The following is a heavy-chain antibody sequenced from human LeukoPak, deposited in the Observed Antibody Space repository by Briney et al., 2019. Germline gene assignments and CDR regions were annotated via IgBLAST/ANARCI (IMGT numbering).Heavy chain of an antibody. CDR1: GGTFSSYA. J-gene: IGHJ4*02. Sequence: SVKVSCKASGGTFSSYAISWVRQAPGQGLEWMGGIIPIFGTANYAQKFQGRVTTTTDESTSTAYMELSSLRSEDTALYYCARDGTSSGPLNYWGQGTLVTVSS. CDR3: ARDGTSSGPLNY. CDR2: IIPIFGTA. D-gene: IGHD6-19*01. V-gene: IGHV1-69*05.